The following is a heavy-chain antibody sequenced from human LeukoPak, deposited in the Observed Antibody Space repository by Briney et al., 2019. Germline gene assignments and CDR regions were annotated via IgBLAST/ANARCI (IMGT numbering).Heavy chain of an antibody. D-gene: IGHD6-6*01. Sequence: GGSLGLSCAASGFTFSSYGMHWVRQAPGKGLEWVAVIWYDGSNKYYADSVKGRFTISRDNSKNTLYLQMNSLRAEDTAVYYCAREGSDSDAFDIRGQGTMVTVSS. V-gene: IGHV3-33*01. CDR1: GFTFSSYG. CDR2: IWYDGSNK. CDR3: AREGSDSDAFDI. J-gene: IGHJ3*02.